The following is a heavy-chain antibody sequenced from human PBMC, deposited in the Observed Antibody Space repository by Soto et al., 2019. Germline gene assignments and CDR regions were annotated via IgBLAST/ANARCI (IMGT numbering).Heavy chain of an antibody. CDR1: GFTFGNYA. J-gene: IGHJ4*02. Sequence: EVQLLESGGGLVQPGGSLRLSCAASGFTFGNYAMSWVRQAPGKGLEWVSAITASVGSTYYADSVKGRLTISRDHSKNTVYLQMNSLRAEDTAVYYCAKDRGGSGWRFDYWGQGTRVTVSS. V-gene: IGHV3-23*01. CDR2: ITASVGST. D-gene: IGHD6-19*01. CDR3: AKDRGGSGWRFDY.